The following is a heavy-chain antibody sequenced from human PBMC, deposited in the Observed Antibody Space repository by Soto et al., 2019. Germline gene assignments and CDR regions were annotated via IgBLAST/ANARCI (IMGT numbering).Heavy chain of an antibody. CDR1: GFTFSSYA. CDR2: ISYDGSNK. Sequence: QVQLVESGGGVVRSGRSLRLSCAAYGFTFSSYAMHWVRQAPGKGLEWVAVISYDGSNKYYADSVKGRFTISRDNSKNTLYLQMNSLRSEDTAVYYCARVVRHLDHYYYYGMDVWGQGTTVTVSS. D-gene: IGHD2-2*01. V-gene: IGHV3-30-3*01. CDR3: ARVVRHLDHYYYYGMDV. J-gene: IGHJ6*02.